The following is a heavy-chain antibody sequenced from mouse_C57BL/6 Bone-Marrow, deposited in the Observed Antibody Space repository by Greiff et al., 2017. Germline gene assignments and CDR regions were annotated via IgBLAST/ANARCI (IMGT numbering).Heavy chain of an antibody. CDR2: IDPSDSYT. Sequence: QVQLQQPGAELVRPGTSVKLSCKASGYTFTSYWMHWVKQRPGQGLEWIGVIDPSDSYTNYNQKFKGKATLTVDTSSSTAYMQLSSLTSEDSAVYYCASYGSSHWYFDVWGTGTTVTVSS. J-gene: IGHJ1*03. CDR1: GYTFTSYW. D-gene: IGHD1-1*01. V-gene: IGHV1-59*01. CDR3: ASYGSSHWYFDV.